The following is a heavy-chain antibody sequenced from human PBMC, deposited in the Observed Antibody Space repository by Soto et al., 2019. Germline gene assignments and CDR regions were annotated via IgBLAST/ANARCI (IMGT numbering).Heavy chain of an antibody. D-gene: IGHD1-7*01. J-gene: IGHJ3*02. CDR3: ARPLIGTGGFAI. V-gene: IGHV1-8*01. CDR1: GYTFTSYD. Sequence: ASVKVSCKASGYTFTSYDINWVRQATGQGLEWMGWMNPNSGNTAYAQKFQGRVTMTRNTSISTAYMELSSLRSEDTAVYYCARPLIGTGGFAIWGQGTMVTVAS. CDR2: MNPNSGNT.